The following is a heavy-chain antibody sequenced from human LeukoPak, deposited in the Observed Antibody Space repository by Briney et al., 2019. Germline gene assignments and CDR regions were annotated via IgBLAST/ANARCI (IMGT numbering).Heavy chain of an antibody. CDR1: GYTFTNYY. J-gene: IGHJ4*02. CDR3: ATSDYGSGSFYAGLGDY. V-gene: IGHV1-46*01. CDR2: INPSGGST. D-gene: IGHD3-10*01. Sequence: GASVKVSCKASGYTFTNYYIHWVRQAPGQGLEWMGIINPSGGSTGYAQKFQGRVTMTRDTSTSTVYMELSSLRSEDTAVYYCATSDYGSGSFYAGLGDYWGQGTLVTVSP.